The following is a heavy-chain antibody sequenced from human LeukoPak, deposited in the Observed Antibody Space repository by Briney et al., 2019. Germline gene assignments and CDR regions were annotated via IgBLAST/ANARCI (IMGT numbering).Heavy chain of an antibody. CDR2: IYTSGST. D-gene: IGHD1-20*01. J-gene: IGHJ3*02. Sequence: SETLSLTCTVSGGSISSYYWSWLRQPAGKGLEWIGRIYTSGSTNYNPSLKSRVTMSVDTSKNQFSLKLSSVTAADTAVYYCARDGYNWNTDAFDIWGQGTMVTVSS. CDR1: GGSISSYY. V-gene: IGHV4-4*07. CDR3: ARDGYNWNTDAFDI.